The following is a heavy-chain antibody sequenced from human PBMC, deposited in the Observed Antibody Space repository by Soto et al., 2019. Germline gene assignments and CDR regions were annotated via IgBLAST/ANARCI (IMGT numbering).Heavy chain of an antibody. CDR1: GYTFTGYH. J-gene: IGHJ4*02. D-gene: IGHD6-6*01. CDR2: INPNSGGT. V-gene: IGHV1-2*04. Sequence: ASVKVSCKASGYTFTGYHMHWVRQAPGQGLEWMGWINPNSGGTNYAQKFQGWVTMTRDTSISTAYMELSRLRSDDTAVYYCARSLEYSSSSPDFDYWGQGTLVTVSS. CDR3: ARSLEYSSSSPDFDY.